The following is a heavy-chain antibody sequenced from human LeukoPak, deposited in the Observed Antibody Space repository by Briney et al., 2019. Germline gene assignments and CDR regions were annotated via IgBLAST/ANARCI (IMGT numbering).Heavy chain of an antibody. J-gene: IGHJ4*02. Sequence: ASVTVSFKASGYTFTSYDINWVRQATGQGLEWMGWMNPNSGKTGYAQKFQGRVNMTRNTSISTAYMELSSLRSEDTAVYYCARGIDFWSGTDYWGQGTLVTVSS. CDR3: ARGIDFWSGTDY. V-gene: IGHV1-8*01. D-gene: IGHD3-3*01. CDR1: GYTFTSYD. CDR2: MNPNSGKT.